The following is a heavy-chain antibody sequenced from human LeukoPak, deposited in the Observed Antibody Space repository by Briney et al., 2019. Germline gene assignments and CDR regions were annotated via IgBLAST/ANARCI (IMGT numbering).Heavy chain of an antibody. V-gene: IGHV4-39*07. D-gene: IGHD2-2*01. J-gene: IGHJ4*02. Sequence: PSETLSLTCTVSGGSISSSSYYWGWIRQPPGKGLEWIGEINHSGSTNYNPSLKSRVTISVDTSKNQFSLKLSSVTAADTAVYYCASGGAHCSSTSCSTVDYWGQGTLVTVSS. CDR1: GGSISSSSYY. CDR2: INHSGST. CDR3: ASGGAHCSSTSCSTVDY.